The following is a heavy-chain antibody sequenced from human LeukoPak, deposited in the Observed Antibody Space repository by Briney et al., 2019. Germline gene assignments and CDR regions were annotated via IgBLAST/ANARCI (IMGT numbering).Heavy chain of an antibody. Sequence: PGGSLRLSCAASGFTFSSYAMHWVRQAPGKGLEWVSAISGSGGSTDYADSVKGRLTISRDNSKNTLYLQMNSLRAEDTAVYYCAKSGESGSYHYFDYWGQGTLVTVSS. D-gene: IGHD3-10*01. CDR3: AKSGESGSYHYFDY. CDR2: ISGSGGST. V-gene: IGHV3-23*01. CDR1: GFTFSSYA. J-gene: IGHJ4*02.